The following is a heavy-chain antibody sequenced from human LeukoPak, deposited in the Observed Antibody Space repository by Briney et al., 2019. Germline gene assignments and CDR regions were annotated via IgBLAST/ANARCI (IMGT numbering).Heavy chain of an antibody. CDR2: ISGSAGST. Sequence: GGSLRLSCAASGFSFSSYAMSWVRQAPGKGLEWVSAISGSAGSTYYADSVKGRSTISRDNSRNTLYLQMNSLRAEDTAVYYCAKSRNYDILTGYSPFGFDYWGQGTLVTVSS. V-gene: IGHV3-23*01. D-gene: IGHD3-9*01. CDR3: AKSRNYDILTGYSPFGFDY. J-gene: IGHJ4*02. CDR1: GFSFSSYA.